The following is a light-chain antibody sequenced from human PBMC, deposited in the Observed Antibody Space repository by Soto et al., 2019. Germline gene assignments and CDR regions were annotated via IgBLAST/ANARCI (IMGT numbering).Light chain of an antibody. J-gene: IGLJ1*01. V-gene: IGLV1-40*01. Sequence: QSVLTQPPSVSGAPGQRVTISCTGSSSNIGAGYDVHWYQQLPGTAPKLLIYDNNKRPSGVPGRFSGSKSGTSASLAISGLRSEDEADYYCATWDDSLSGYVFGTGTKVTVL. CDR1: SSNIGAGYD. CDR2: DNN. CDR3: ATWDDSLSGYV.